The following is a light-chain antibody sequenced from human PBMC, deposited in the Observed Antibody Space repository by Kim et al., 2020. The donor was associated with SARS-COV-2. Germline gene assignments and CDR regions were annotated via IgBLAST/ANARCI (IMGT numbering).Light chain of an antibody. CDR2: RNN. V-gene: IGLV10-54*01. J-gene: IGLJ2*01. Sequence: QTSTLTCTGNSNNVGNRGAAWLQQHQGHPPKLLSYRNNNRPSGISERFSASRSGNTASLTIIGLQPEDEADYFCSTWDSSLSAVVFGGGTKLTVL. CDR3: STWDSSLSAVV. CDR1: SNNVGNRG.